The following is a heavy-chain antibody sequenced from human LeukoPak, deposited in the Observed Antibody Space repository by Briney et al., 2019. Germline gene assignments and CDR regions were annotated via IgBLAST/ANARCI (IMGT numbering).Heavy chain of an antibody. V-gene: IGHV4-34*01. J-gene: IGHJ5*02. CDR2: INHSGST. Sequence: SETLSLTCAVYGGCFSGYYWSWIRQPPGKGLEWIGEINHSGSTNYNPSLKSRVTISVDTSKNQFSLKLSSVTAADTAVYYCARGLGFGEFSRWFDPWGQGTLVTVSS. CDR3: ARGLGFGEFSRWFDP. D-gene: IGHD3-10*01. CDR1: GGCFSGYY.